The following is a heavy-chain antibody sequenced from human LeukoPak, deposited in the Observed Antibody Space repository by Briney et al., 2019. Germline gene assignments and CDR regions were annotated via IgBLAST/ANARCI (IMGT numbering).Heavy chain of an antibody. V-gene: IGHV1-2*02. CDR1: GYTFTGYY. D-gene: IGHD1-26*01. Sequence: ASVKVSCKASGYTFTGYYMHWVRQAPGQGLEWMGWINPNSGGTNYAQKFQGRVTMTRDTSISTAYMELSSLRSEDTAVYYCARESNAESYYYPWGQGTLVTVSS. CDR3: ARESNAESYYYP. J-gene: IGHJ5*02. CDR2: INPNSGGT.